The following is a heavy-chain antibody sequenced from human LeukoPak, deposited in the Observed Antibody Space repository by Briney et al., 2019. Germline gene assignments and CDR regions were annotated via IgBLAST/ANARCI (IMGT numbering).Heavy chain of an antibody. CDR1: GFTFSHHG. D-gene: IGHD3-22*01. J-gene: IGHJ4*02. CDR3: ARAVDKGTGYYMDF. Sequence: GGSLRLSYAASGFTFSHHGMHWVRQAPGKGLEWVASILYDGSNKYFVDSVKGRFTISRDNSKNALSLQMNDLRPDDTAMYYCARAVDKGTGYYMDFWGQGTLVRVSS. CDR2: ILYDGSNK. V-gene: IGHV3-30*02.